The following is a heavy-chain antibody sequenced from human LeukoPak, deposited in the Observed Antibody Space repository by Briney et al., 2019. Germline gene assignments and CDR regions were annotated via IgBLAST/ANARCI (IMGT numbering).Heavy chain of an antibody. CDR2: IRYDGDYK. V-gene: IGHV3-30*02. CDR3: ARARTGDY. J-gene: IGHJ4*02. Sequence: PGGSLRLSCVASGFTFSSYGMHWVRQAPGKGLEWVAFIRYDGDYKFDAESVKGRFTISRDNSKNTVFLQMNSLRVEDTAVYYCARARTGDYWGQGTLVTVSS. CDR1: GFTFSSYG. D-gene: IGHD3/OR15-3a*01.